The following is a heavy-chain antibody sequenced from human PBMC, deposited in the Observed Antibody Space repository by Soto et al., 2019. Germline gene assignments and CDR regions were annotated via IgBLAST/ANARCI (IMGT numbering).Heavy chain of an antibody. V-gene: IGHV1-69*02. CDR3: ARVYHWDIVVVPAAMDAFDI. J-gene: IGHJ3*02. D-gene: IGHD2-2*01. CDR2: IIPILGIA. CDR1: GGTFSSYT. Sequence: QVQLVQSGAEVKKPGSSVKVSCKASGGTFSSYTISWVRQAPGQGLEWMGRIIPILGIANYAQKFQGRVTITADKSTSTAYMELGSLRSEDTAVYYCARVYHWDIVVVPAAMDAFDIWGQGTMVTVSS.